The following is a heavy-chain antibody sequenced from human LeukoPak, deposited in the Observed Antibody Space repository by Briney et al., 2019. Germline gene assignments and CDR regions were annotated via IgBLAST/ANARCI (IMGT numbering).Heavy chain of an antibody. V-gene: IGHV1-69*04. CDR2: IIPILGIA. J-gene: IGHJ6*02. D-gene: IGHD2-2*02. Sequence: SVKVSCKGSDYTFTSYGISWVRQAPGQGLEWMGRIIPILGIANYAQKFQGRVTITADKSTSTAYMELSSLRSEDTAVYYCARVLVPAAIWDYYYYGMDVWGQGTTVTVSS. CDR1: DYTFTSYG. CDR3: ARVLVPAAIWDYYYYGMDV.